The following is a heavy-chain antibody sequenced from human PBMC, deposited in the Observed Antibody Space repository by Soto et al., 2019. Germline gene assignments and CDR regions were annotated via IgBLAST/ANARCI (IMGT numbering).Heavy chain of an antibody. CDR1: GGSISSGGYY. CDR3: ASLVGSSWTEMGLDV. J-gene: IGHJ6*02. D-gene: IGHD6-13*01. CDR2: IYYSGST. V-gene: IGHV4-31*03. Sequence: SETLSLTCTVSGGSISSGGYYFICIRQHPGKGLEWIGYIYYSGSTYYNPSLKSRVTISVDTSKNQFSLKLSSVTAADTAVYYCASLVGSSWTEMGLDVWGQGTTVTVSS.